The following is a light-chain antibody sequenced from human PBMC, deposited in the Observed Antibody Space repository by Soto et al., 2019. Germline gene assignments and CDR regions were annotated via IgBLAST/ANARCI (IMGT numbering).Light chain of an antibody. V-gene: IGKV1-5*01. CDR3: QQYNSYSQWT. CDR1: QTISKW. J-gene: IGKJ1*01. CDR2: DAS. Sequence: DIQMTQSPSTLSGSVGDRVTITCRASQTISKWLAWYEQKPGKAPKLLIYDASSLESGVPSRFSGSGSGTEFTLTITSLQPDDFATYYCQQYNSYSQWTFGQGTKVEIK.